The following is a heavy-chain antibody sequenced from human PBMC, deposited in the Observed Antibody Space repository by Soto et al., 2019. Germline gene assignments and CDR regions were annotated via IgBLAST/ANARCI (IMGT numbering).Heavy chain of an antibody. J-gene: IGHJ4*02. CDR2: IDCSDSNS. CDR1: GYRFTNYW. CDR3: ARLTYRSGWFDF. D-gene: IGHD2-15*01. V-gene: IGHV5-10-1*01. Sequence: GESLKISCQGSGYRFTNYWITWVRQKPGKGLEWMGTIDCSDSNSKSSPSLQGHVTISADRSINTAYLQWSSLKASDTALYYCARLTYRSGWFDFWGQGALVTVSS.